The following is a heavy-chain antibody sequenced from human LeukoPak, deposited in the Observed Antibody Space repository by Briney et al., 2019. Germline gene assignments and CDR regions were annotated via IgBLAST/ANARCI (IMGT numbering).Heavy chain of an antibody. CDR3: ARDHSGSYQRAFDI. V-gene: IGHV3-66*02. CDR1: AFTVSSKY. D-gene: IGHD1-26*01. J-gene: IGHJ3*02. CDR2: IYGGGST. Sequence: PGGSLRLSCAVSAFTVSSKYVSWVRQAPGKGLEWVSVIYGGGSTNYADSVKGRFTISRDNSKNTLYLQMNSLRAEDTAVYYCARDHSGSYQRAFDIWGQGTMVTVSS.